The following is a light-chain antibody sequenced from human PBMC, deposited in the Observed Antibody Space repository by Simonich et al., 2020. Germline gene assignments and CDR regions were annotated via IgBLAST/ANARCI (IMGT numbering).Light chain of an antibody. CDR2: WAS. V-gene: IGKV4-1*01. CDR3: QQYYSTPPIT. Sequence: DIVMSQSPDSLAVSLGERDTINCKSSQSVLYSSNNKNYVAWYQQKPGQPPNLLIYWASTRESGVPDRFSGSGSGTDFTLTISSLQAEDVAVYYCQQYYSTPPITFGQGTRLEIK. J-gene: IGKJ5*01. CDR1: QSVLYSSNNKNY.